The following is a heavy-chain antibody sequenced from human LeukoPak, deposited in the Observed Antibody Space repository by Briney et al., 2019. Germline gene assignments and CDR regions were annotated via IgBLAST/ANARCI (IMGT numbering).Heavy chain of an antibody. CDR1: GGTFSSYA. CDR3: ARVGGNLGYCSSTSCYINWFDP. D-gene: IGHD2-2*02. Sequence: SVKVSCKASGGTFSSYAISWVRQAPGQGLEWMGGIIPIFGTANYAQKFQGRVTITTDESTSTAYMELSSLRSEDTAVYYCARVGGNLGYCSSTSCYINWFDPWGQGTLVTVSS. CDR2: IIPIFGTA. J-gene: IGHJ5*02. V-gene: IGHV1-69*05.